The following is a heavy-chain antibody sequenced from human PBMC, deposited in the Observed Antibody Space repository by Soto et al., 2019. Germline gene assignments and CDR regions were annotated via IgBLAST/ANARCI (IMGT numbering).Heavy chain of an antibody. CDR3: ARQADYNILTGYFYYFDY. Sequence: GESLKISCKSSGYSFTDYWIGWVRQMPGRGLEWMGIIYPGDSDARYSPSFQGQVTISVDTSINTAFLRWNSLTASDTAMYYCARQADYNILTGYFYYFDYWGQGSLVTVSS. J-gene: IGHJ4*02. CDR2: IYPGDSDA. CDR1: GYSFTDYW. V-gene: IGHV5-51*01. D-gene: IGHD3-9*01.